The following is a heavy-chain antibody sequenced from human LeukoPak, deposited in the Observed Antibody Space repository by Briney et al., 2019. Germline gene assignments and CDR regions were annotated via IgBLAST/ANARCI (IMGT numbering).Heavy chain of an antibody. CDR2: IRYDGSNK. CDR3: AKDYLLEREDYYYMDV. Sequence: GGSLRLFCAASGFTFSSYGMHWVRQAPGKGLEWVAFIRYDGSNKYYADSVKGRFTISRDNSKNTLYLQMNSLRAEDTAVYYCAKDYLLEREDYYYMDVWGKGTTVTVSS. D-gene: IGHD1-1*01. V-gene: IGHV3-30*02. CDR1: GFTFSSYG. J-gene: IGHJ6*03.